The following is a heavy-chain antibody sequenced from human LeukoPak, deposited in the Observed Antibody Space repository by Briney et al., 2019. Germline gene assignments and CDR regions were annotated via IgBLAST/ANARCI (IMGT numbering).Heavy chain of an antibody. CDR3: ARQTGSGLFILP. Sequence: RASETPSLTCTVSGVSIITSNSYWGWIRQPPGKGLEWIGSIYYTGNTYYNASLKSQVSISIDTSKNQFSLRLTSVTAADTAVYFCARQTGSGLFILPGGQGTLVTVSS. V-gene: IGHV4-39*01. CDR2: IYYTGNT. J-gene: IGHJ4*02. CDR1: GVSIITSNSY. D-gene: IGHD3/OR15-3a*01.